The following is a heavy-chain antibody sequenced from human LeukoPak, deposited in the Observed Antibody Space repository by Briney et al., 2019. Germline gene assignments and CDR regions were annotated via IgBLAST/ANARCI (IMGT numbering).Heavy chain of an antibody. CDR2: ISSGSSYI. J-gene: IGHJ4*02. CDR1: RFTSSSYS. V-gene: IGHV3-21*01. Sequence: GGSLRLSCAASRFTSSSYSMNWVRQAPGKGLEWVSSISSGSSYIYYADSVKGRFTISRDNAKNSLYLQMNSLRAEDTAVYYSARDSPGYCSGGSCYGLDYWGQGTLVTVSS. D-gene: IGHD2-15*01. CDR3: ARDSPGYCSGGSCYGLDY.